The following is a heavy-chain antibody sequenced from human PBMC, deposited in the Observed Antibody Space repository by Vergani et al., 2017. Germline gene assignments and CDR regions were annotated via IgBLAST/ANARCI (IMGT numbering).Heavy chain of an antibody. CDR3: AREFHSNYVPYYYYYGMDV. CDR1: GFTFSSYG. J-gene: IGHJ6*02. CDR2: IKQDGSEK. D-gene: IGHD4-11*01. V-gene: IGHV3-7*03. Sequence: EVQLVESGGGLVQPGGSLRLSCAASGFTFSSYGMSWVRQAPGKGLEWVANIKQDGSEKYYVDSVKGRFTISRDNAKNSLYLQMNSLRAEDTAVYYCAREFHSNYVPYYYYYGMDVWGQGTTVTVSS.